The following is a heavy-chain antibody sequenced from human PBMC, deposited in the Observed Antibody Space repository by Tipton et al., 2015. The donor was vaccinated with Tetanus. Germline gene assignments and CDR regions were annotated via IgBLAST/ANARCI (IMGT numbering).Heavy chain of an antibody. V-gene: IGHV3-53*01. CDR1: GFSVSRKY. CDR2: TYGDGST. Sequence: SLRLSCAVSGFSVSRKYMTWVRQAPGKGLEWVSLTYGDGSTYYADSVKGRFTISRDNSKNTLYLQMSNLRAEDTAVYYCARDYPDFDYWGQGTLVTVSS. D-gene: IGHD3-16*02. J-gene: IGHJ4*02. CDR3: ARDYPDFDY.